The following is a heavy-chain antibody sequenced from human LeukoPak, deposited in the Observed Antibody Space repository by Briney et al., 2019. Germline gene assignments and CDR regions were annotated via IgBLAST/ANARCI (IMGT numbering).Heavy chain of an antibody. J-gene: IGHJ4*02. CDR1: GYTFTSYY. CDR2: INPSGGST. V-gene: IGHV1-46*01. Sequence: GAPVKVSCKASGYTFTSYYMHWVRQAPGQGLEWMGIINPSGGSTSYAQKFQGRVTMTRDMSTSTVYMELRSLRSDDTAVYYCARGFPPRRQYDSSGYYSYYFDYWGQGTLVTVSS. D-gene: IGHD3-22*01. CDR3: ARGFPPRRQYDSSGYYSYYFDY.